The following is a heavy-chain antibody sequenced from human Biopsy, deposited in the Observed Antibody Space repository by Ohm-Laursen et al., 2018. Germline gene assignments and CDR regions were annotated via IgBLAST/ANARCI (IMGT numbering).Heavy chain of an antibody. CDR3: ARMEQPHDY. Sequence: GASVKVSCKASGYPFSNYYLFWVRQAPGQGLEWMGRINPNSGDTVFARNFQGRVTMTRDTAISTVYMDLRNLRPDDTAVYFCARMEQPHDYWAREPWSPSPQ. D-gene: IGHD6-13*01. CDR1: GYPFSNYY. J-gene: IGHJ4*02. V-gene: IGHV1-2*06. CDR2: INPNSGDT.